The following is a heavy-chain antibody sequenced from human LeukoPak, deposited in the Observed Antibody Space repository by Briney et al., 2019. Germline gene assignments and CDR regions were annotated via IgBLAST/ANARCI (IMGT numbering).Heavy chain of an antibody. J-gene: IGHJ4*02. D-gene: IGHD3-16*01. CDR1: GFTFSDHD. CDR3: GRAFPPLRTSSAGDL. V-gene: IGHV3-21*01. Sequence: PGGSLRLSCSASGFTFSDHDMTWVRQAPGKGLEWVSSISGLSSHIYYGDSVKGRFSISRDNAKNSLYLQMNSLGAEDTAVYYCGRAFPPLRTSSAGDLWGQGTLVTVSS. CDR2: ISGLSSHI.